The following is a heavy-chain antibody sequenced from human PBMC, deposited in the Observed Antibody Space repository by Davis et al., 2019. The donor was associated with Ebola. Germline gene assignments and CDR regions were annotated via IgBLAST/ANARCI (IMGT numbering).Heavy chain of an antibody. Sequence: ASVTVSCKASGYTFTSYGLSWVRQAPGQGLEWMGWISAYNGDTNYAQTFQGRVTMTTDTSTSTAYLELRSLRSDDTAVYYCARVFTSSIWYRGLNYKYYGMDVWGQGTTVTVSS. D-gene: IGHD6-13*01. CDR3: ARVFTSSIWYRGLNYKYYGMDV. J-gene: IGHJ6*02. CDR2: ISAYNGDT. V-gene: IGHV1-18*04. CDR1: GYTFTSYG.